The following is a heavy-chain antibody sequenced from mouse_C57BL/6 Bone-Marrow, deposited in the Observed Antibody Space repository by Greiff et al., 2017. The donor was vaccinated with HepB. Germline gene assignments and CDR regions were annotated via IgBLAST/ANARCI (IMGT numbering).Heavy chain of an antibody. CDR3: TKGRDYAMDY. CDR2: IDPETGGT. J-gene: IGHJ4*01. Sequence: QVQLKQSGAELVRPGASVTLSCKASGYTFTDYEMHWVKQTPVHGLEWIGAIDPETGGTAYNQKFKGKAILTADKSSSTAYMELRSLTSEVSAVYYCTKGRDYAMDYWGQGTSVTVSS. V-gene: IGHV1-15*01. CDR1: GYTFTDYE.